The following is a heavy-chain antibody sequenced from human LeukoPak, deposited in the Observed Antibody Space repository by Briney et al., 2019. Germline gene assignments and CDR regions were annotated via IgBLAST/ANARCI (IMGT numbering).Heavy chain of an antibody. V-gene: IGHV4-34*01. CDR1: GGSFSGYY. D-gene: IGHD2-15*01. CDR2: INHSGST. Sequence: PSETLSLTCAVYGGSFSGYYWSWIRQPPGKGLEWIGEINHSGSTNYNPSLKSRVTISVDTSKNQFSLKLSSVTAADTAVYYCARRISKGLLLYNWFDPWGQGTLVTVSS. J-gene: IGHJ5*02. CDR3: ARRISKGLLLYNWFDP.